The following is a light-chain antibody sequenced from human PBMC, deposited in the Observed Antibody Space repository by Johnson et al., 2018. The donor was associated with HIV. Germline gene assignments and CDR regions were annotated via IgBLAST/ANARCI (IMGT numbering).Light chain of an antibody. CDR3: GTWDSSLNAYV. CDR1: SSNIGNNY. J-gene: IGLJ1*01. V-gene: IGLV1-51*01. CDR2: DNN. Sequence: QSVLTQPPSVSAAAGQKVTISCSGSSSNIGNNYVSWYQQFPGTVPKLLIYDNNKRPSGIPDRVSGSKSGTSATLGITGLQQGDEAEYYCGTWDSSLNAYVFGTGTKVTVL.